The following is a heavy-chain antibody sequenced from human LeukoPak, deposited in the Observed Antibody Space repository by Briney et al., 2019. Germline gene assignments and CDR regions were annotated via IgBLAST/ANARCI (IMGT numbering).Heavy chain of an antibody. Sequence: PSETLSLTCTVSGGSISSSSYYWGWIRQPPGKGLEWIGSIYYSGSTYYNPSLKSRVTISVDTSKNQSSLKLSSVTAADSAIYYCVRDYSEDFYMDVWGKGTTVTVSS. CDR3: VRDYSEDFYMDV. V-gene: IGHV4-39*07. J-gene: IGHJ6*03. D-gene: IGHD3-22*01. CDR2: IYYSGST. CDR1: GGSISSSSYY.